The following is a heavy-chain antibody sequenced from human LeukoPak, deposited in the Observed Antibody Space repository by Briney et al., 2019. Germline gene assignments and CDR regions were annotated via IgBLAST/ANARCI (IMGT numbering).Heavy chain of an antibody. D-gene: IGHD4-23*01. CDR2: INHSGST. CDR1: GFTVSSNY. J-gene: IGHJ4*02. V-gene: IGHV4-34*01. CDR3: ARILGGLVY. Sequence: GSLRLSCAASGFTVSSNYMSWIRQPPGKGLEWIGEINHSGSTNYNPSLKSRVTISVDTSKNQFSLKLSSVTAADTAVYYCARILGGLVYWGQGTLVTVSS.